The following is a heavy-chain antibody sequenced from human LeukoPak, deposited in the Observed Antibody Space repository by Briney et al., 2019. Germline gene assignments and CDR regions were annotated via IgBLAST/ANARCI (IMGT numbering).Heavy chain of an antibody. Sequence: ASVKVSCKASGYNLTSYYMHWVRQAPGQGLEWMGIINPSGGSTSYAQKFQGRVTMTRNTSISTAYMELSSLRSEDTAVYYCARGPLKASNDFWSGYYPARKYYFDYWGQGTLVTVSS. J-gene: IGHJ4*02. CDR3: ARGPLKASNDFWSGYYPARKYYFDY. CDR1: GYNLTSYY. V-gene: IGHV1-46*01. CDR2: INPSGGST. D-gene: IGHD3-3*01.